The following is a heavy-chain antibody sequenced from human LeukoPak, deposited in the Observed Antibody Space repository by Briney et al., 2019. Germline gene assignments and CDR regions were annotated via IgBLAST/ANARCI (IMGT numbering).Heavy chain of an antibody. V-gene: IGHV3-23*01. CDR1: GFTFSSYA. D-gene: IGHD6-6*01. CDR2: ISGSGGST. Sequence: PGGSLRLSCAASGFTFSSYAMSWVRQAPGKGLEWVSAISGSGGSTNYADSVKGRFTISRDNSKNTLYLQMNSLRAEDTAVYYCANWGTGSSSSYAFDIWGQGTMVTVSS. CDR3: ANWGTGSSSSYAFDI. J-gene: IGHJ3*02.